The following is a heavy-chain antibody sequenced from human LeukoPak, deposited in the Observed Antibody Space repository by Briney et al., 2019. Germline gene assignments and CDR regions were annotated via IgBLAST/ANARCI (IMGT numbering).Heavy chain of an antibody. CDR1: GGSFSGYY. CDR3: ARESGSYYYYYMDV. J-gene: IGHJ6*03. D-gene: IGHD1-26*01. V-gene: IGHV4-34*01. Sequence: SETLSLTCAVYGGSFSGYYWSWIRQPPGKGLEWIGEINHSGSTNYNPSLKSRVTISVDTSKNQFSLKLSSVTAADTAVYYCARESGSYYYYYMDVWGKGTTVTVSS. CDR2: INHSGST.